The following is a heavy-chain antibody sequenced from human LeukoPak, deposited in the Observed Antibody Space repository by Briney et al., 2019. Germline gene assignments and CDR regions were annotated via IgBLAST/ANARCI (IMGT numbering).Heavy chain of an antibody. V-gene: IGHV3-11*06. J-gene: IGHJ5*02. Sequence: GGSLRLSCAASGFTFSDYYMSWIRQAPGKGLEWVSYISSSNRYTNYADSVKGRFTISRDNSKNTLYLQMNSLRAEDTAVYYCARDYGDYPRISWFDPWGQGTLVTVSS. D-gene: IGHD4-17*01. CDR1: GFTFSDYY. CDR3: ARDYGDYPRISWFDP. CDR2: ISSSNRYT.